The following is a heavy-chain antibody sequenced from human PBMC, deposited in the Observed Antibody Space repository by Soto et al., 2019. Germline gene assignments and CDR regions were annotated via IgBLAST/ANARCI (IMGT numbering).Heavy chain of an antibody. V-gene: IGHV3-49*03. CDR1: GFTFGDYA. CDR3: TTRYSSCWSEYFQH. CDR2: IRSKAYGGTT. D-gene: IGHD6-19*01. J-gene: IGHJ1*01. Sequence: EVQLVESGGGLVQPGRSLRLSCTASGFTFGDYAMSWFRQAPGKGLEWVGFIRSKAYGGTTEYAASVKGRFTISRDDSKSIAYLQMNSLKTEDTAVYYCTTRYSSCWSEYFQHWGQGNLVTVSS.